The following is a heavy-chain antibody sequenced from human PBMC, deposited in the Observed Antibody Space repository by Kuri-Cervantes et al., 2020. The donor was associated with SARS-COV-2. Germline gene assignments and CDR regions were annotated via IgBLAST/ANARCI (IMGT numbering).Heavy chain of an antibody. CDR1: GFTFSNAW. CDR2: IYTSGST. J-gene: IGHJ6*03. D-gene: IGHD6-13*01. CDR3: ARGGNIAAAGTFYYYYMDV. Sequence: ESLKISCAASGFTFSNAWMSWIRQPAGKGLEWIGRIYTSGSTNYNPSLKSRVTMSVDTSKNQFSLKLSSVTAADTAVYYCARGGNIAAAGTFYYYYMDVWGKGTTVTVSS. V-gene: IGHV4-4*07.